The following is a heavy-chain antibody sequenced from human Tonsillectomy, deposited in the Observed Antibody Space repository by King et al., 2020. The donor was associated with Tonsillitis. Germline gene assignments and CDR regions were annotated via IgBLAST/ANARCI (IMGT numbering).Heavy chain of an antibody. Sequence: VQLVESGGGLVQPGRSPRLSCAASGFTFDDYAIHWVRQAPGKGLEWVSGIGWNSGGIGYADSVKGRFTIARDNAKNSLYVQMNSLRVEETSLYYCAKDRGSGSYGEGADAFDIWGQGTMVTVSS. CDR3: AKDRGSGSYGEGADAFDI. CDR2: IGWNSGGI. J-gene: IGHJ3*02. V-gene: IGHV3-9*01. D-gene: IGHD1-26*01. CDR1: GFTFDDYA.